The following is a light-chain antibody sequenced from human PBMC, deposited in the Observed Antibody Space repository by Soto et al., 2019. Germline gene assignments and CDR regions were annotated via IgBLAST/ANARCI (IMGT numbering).Light chain of an antibody. CDR2: DAS. CDR3: QQRRAWPRI. CDR1: QSVGTY. V-gene: IGKV3-11*01. Sequence: EIVLTQSPATLSLSPGERATLSCRASQSVGTYLVWYQQKPGQAPRLLIYDASKRAIGIPDRFSGSGSGTDFTLTISSLEPGDSAVYYCQQRRAWPRIFGGGTRMEMK. J-gene: IGKJ4*01.